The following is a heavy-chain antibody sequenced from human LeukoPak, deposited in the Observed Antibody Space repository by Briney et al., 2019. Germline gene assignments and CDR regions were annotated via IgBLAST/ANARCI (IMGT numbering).Heavy chain of an antibody. CDR2: IYYTGST. CDR3: ARSDGSTLDP. CDR1: GGSISSGGYH. Sequence: SKTLSLTCTVSGGSISSGGYHWSWIRQHPGKGLEWIGYIYYTGSTYYNPSLKSRVTISVDTSKNQFSLKLSSVTAADTAVYYCARSDGSTLDPWGQGPLVTVSS. D-gene: IGHD2-2*01. V-gene: IGHV4-31*03. J-gene: IGHJ5*02.